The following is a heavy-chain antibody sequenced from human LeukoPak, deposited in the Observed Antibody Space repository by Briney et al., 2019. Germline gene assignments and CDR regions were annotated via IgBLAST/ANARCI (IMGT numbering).Heavy chain of an antibody. CDR1: GFTFGSYA. V-gene: IGHV3-23*01. CDR2: ISGSGGST. CDR3: AKEREAGYDILTGPIDY. Sequence: PGRSLRLSCAASGFTFGSYAMSWVRQAPGKGLEGVSAISGSGGSTYYADSVKGRFTISRDNSKNTLYLQMNSLRAEDTAVYYCAKEREAGYDILTGPIDYWGQGTLVTVSS. D-gene: IGHD3-9*01. J-gene: IGHJ4*02.